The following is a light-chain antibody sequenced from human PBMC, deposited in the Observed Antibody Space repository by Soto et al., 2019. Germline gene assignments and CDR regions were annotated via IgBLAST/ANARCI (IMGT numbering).Light chain of an antibody. J-gene: IGKJ5*01. CDR2: GAS. CDR1: QSFSSSY. Sequence: EIVLTQSPGTLSLSPGERATLSCRASQSFSSSYLAWYQQKPGQAPRLLIYGASSRATGIPDRFSGSGSGTDFTLTISRLEPEDFAVYYCQQYGTSITFGQGTRQE. V-gene: IGKV3-20*01. CDR3: QQYGTSIT.